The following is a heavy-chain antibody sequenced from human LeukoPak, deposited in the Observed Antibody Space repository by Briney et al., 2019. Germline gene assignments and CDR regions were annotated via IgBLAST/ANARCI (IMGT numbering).Heavy chain of an antibody. CDR2: IKPDGGEK. CDR1: GFTLSGYW. V-gene: IGHV3-7*01. Sequence: PGGSLRLSCAASGFTLSGYWMSWLRQAPGKGLEWVANIKPDGGEKYFVDSVKGRFTISRDNAKNSLYLQMNSLRAEDTAVYYCARDLSGPSVYWGQGTLVTVSS. CDR3: ARDLSGPSVY. D-gene: IGHD2-15*01. J-gene: IGHJ4*02.